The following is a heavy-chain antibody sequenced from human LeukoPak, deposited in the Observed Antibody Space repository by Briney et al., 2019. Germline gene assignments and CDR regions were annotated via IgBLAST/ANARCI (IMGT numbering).Heavy chain of an antibody. V-gene: IGHV3-21*01. CDR3: ARVDGDCYGSRSYYHYYDYGMVV. CDR2: IRSRSSYI. Sequence: GGSLRLSCAASGFTFSRYSMNWVRQAPAKGLEWVSSIRSRSSYIYYADSVKGRFTIYRDNAKNSLYLQMNSLRDEDTAVYYCARVDGDCYGSRSYYHYYDYGMVVWGQGTTVTVSS. J-gene: IGHJ6*02. CDR1: GFTFSRYS. D-gene: IGHD3-10*01.